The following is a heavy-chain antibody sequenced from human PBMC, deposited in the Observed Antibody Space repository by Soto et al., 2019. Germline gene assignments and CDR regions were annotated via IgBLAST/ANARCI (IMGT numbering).Heavy chain of an antibody. CDR1: GYTFTSYY. CDR2: INPSGGST. Sequence: GASVKVSCKASGYTFTSYYMHWVRQAPGQGLEWMGIINPSGGSTSYAQKFQGRVTMTRDTSTSTVYMELSSLRSEDTAVYYCARSPKMVRGVIYFDYWGQGTLVTVSS. CDR3: ARSPKMVRGVIYFDY. J-gene: IGHJ4*02. V-gene: IGHV1-46*01. D-gene: IGHD3-10*01.